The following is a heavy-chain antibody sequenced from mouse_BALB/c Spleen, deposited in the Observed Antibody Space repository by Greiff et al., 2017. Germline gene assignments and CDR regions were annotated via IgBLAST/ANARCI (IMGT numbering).Heavy chain of an antibody. CDR1: GFTFSSYG. V-gene: IGHV5-6-3*01. J-gene: IGHJ2*01. Sequence: VQLKQSGGGLVQPGGSLKLSCAASGFTFSSYGMSWVRQTPDKRLELVATINSNGGSTYYPDSVKGRFTISRDNAKNTLYLQMSSLKSEDTAMYYCARARYYGLFDYWGQGTTLTVSS. CDR2: INSNGGST. CDR3: ARARYYGLFDY. D-gene: IGHD1-2*01.